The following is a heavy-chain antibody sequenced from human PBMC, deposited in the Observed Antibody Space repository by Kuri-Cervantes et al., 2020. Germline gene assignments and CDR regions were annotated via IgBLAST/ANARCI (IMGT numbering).Heavy chain of an antibody. CDR2: IYYSGST. CDR3: ARAGRVLMVYSFDY. D-gene: IGHD2-8*01. CDR1: GGSVSSGSYY. J-gene: IGHJ4*02. V-gene: IGHV4-61*01. Sequence: SETLSLTCTVSGGSVSSGSYYWSWIRQPPGKGLEWIGYIYYSGSTNYNPSLKSRVTISVDTSKNQFSLKLSSATAADTAVYYCARAGRVLMVYSFDYWGQGTLVTVSS.